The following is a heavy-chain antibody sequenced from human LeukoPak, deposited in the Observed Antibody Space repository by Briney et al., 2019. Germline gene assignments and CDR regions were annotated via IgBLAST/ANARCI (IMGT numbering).Heavy chain of an antibody. D-gene: IGHD3/OR15-3a*01. CDR3: ARGIRGPKYYFDY. CDR1: GFTFSSYW. V-gene: IGHV3-7*01. CDR2: IKQDGSEK. Sequence: GGSLRLSCAASGFTFSSYWMSWVRQAPGKGLEWVANIKQDGSEKYYVDSVKGRFTISRDNAKNSLYLQMNGPRAEDTAVYYCARGIRGPKYYFDYWGQGTLVTVSS. J-gene: IGHJ4*02.